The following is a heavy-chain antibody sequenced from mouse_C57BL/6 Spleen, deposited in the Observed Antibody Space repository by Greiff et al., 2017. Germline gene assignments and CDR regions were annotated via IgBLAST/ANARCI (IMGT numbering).Heavy chain of an antibody. V-gene: IGHV3-6*01. CDR3: ARDYDFDWYFGV. J-gene: IGHJ1*03. CDR1: GYSITSGYY. D-gene: IGHD2-4*01. CDR2: ISDDGSN. Sequence: VQLKESGPGLVKPSQSLSLTCSVTGYSITSGYYWNWIRQPPGNKLEWMGYISDDGSNNYNPALKNRISITRDTSKNQLFLKLNSVTTEDTATYYCARDYDFDWYFGVWGTGTTVTVSS.